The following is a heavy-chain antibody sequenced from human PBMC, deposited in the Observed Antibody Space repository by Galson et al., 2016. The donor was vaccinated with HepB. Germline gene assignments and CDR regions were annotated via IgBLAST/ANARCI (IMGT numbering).Heavy chain of an antibody. CDR3: ATSTFFGVALDC. Sequence: SETLSLTCTVSNGSFSSSSYYWGWIRQPPGKGLEWIGTIFYSETTFYNPSLMGRVTISADSSKNQFSLNLTSVTAADTAVYYCATSTFFGVALDCWGRGTLVIVSS. CDR1: NGSFSSSSYY. CDR2: IFYSETT. J-gene: IGHJ4*02. V-gene: IGHV4-39*01. D-gene: IGHD3-3*01.